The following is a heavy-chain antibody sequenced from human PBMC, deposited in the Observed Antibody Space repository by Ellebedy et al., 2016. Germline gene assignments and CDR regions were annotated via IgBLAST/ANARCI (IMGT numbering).Heavy chain of an antibody. V-gene: IGHV3-30-3*01. CDR2: ISYDGSNK. CDR1: GFTFSSYA. J-gene: IGHJ6*03. D-gene: IGHD6-6*01. CDR3: ARDYRYSSSGGYYYYYMDV. Sequence: GESLKISXAASGFTFSSYAMHWVRQAPGKGLEWVAVISYDGSNKYYADSVKGRFTISRDNSKNTLYLQMNSLRAEDTAVYYCARDYRYSSSGGYYYYYMDVWGKGTTVTVSS.